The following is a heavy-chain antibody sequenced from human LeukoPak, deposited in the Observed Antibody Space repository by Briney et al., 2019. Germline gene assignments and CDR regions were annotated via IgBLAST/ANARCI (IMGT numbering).Heavy chain of an antibody. CDR1: GFTFSSYA. Sequence: PGGSLRLSCAASGFTFSSYAMSWVRQAPGKGLEWVSAISGSGGSTYYADSVKGRFTISRDNSKNTLYLQMNSLRAEDTAVYYCAKDGYSSGYYSTIDYWGQGTLVTVSS. J-gene: IGHJ4*02. CDR3: AKDGYSSGYYSTIDY. V-gene: IGHV3-23*01. D-gene: IGHD3-22*01. CDR2: ISGSGGST.